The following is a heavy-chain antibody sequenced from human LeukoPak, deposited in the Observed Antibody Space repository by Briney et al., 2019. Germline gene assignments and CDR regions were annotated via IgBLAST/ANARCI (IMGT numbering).Heavy chain of an antibody. V-gene: IGHV3-53*01. CDR2: IYSGGST. J-gene: IGHJ3*01. D-gene: IGHD5-24*01. CDR1: GFTVSSNY. CDR3: ARDSLATIAAFDV. Sequence: GGSLRLSCAASGFTVSSNYMSWVRQAPGKGLEWVSLIYSGGSTYYADSVKGRFTISRDNSKNTVYLQMNSLRAEDTAVYYCARDSLATIAAFDVWDQGRMVIVSS.